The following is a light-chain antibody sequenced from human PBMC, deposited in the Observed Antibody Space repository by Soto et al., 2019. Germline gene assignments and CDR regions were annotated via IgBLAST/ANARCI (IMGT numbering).Light chain of an antibody. CDR2: GAS. V-gene: IGKV3-20*01. J-gene: IGKJ1*01. CDR1: QSVSNNY. CDR3: QQYGSSGT. Sequence: ESLLTQSPGTLSLAPGERATLSCRASQSVSNNYLAWYQQKPGQAPRLLIYGASNRATGIPDSLSGSGSGTEFPLTISRMAPEDFAVYYCQQYGSSGTFGQGTQVDIK.